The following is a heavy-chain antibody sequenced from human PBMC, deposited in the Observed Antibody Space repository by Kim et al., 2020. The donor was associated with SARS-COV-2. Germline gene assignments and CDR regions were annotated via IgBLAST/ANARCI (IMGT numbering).Heavy chain of an antibody. CDR3: ARELGQAGYSYHSPTYYYYGMDV. D-gene: IGHD5-18*01. J-gene: IGHJ6*02. Sequence: GGSLRLSCAASGFTFSSYGMHWVRQAPGKGLEWVAVIWYDGSNKYYADSVKGRFTISRDNSKNTLYLQMNSLRAEDTAVYYCARELGQAGYSYHSPTYYYYGMDVWGQGTTVTXSS. V-gene: IGHV3-33*01. CDR2: IWYDGSNK. CDR1: GFTFSSYG.